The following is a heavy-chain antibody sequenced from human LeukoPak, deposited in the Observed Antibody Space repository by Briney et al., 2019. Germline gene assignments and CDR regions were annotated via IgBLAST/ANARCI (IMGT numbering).Heavy chain of an antibody. CDR2: IIPIFGTA. CDR1: GGTFSSYA. CDR3: ARGGQDYGDPFDY. Sequence: SVKVSCKASGGTFSSYAISWVRQAPGQGLEWMGGIIPIFGTANYAQKFQGRVTITADKSTSTAYMELSSLRSEDTAVYYCARGGQDYGDPFDYWGQGTLVTVSS. J-gene: IGHJ4*02. D-gene: IGHD4-17*01. V-gene: IGHV1-69*06.